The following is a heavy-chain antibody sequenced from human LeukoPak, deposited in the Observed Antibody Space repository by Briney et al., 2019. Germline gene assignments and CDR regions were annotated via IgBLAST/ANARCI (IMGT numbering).Heavy chain of an antibody. J-gene: IGHJ6*03. D-gene: IGHD4-17*01. CDR3: ASAPYGDYEWSSGYYYMDV. CDR1: GFTFSSYS. CDR2: ISSSSSYI. V-gene: IGHV3-21*01. Sequence: GGSLRLSCAASGFTFSSYSMNWVRQAPGKGLEWVSSISSSSSYIYYADSVKGRFTISRDNAKNSLYLQMNSLRAEDTAVYYCASAPYGDYEWSSGYYYMDVWGKGTTVTVSS.